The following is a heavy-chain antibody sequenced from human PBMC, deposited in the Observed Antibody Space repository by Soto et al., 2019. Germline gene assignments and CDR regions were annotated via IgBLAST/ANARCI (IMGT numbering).Heavy chain of an antibody. V-gene: IGHV1-2*02. CDR2: INPNSGGT. Sequence: ASVKVSCKASGYTFTGYYMHWVRQAPGQGLEWMGWINPNSGGTNYAQKFQGRVTMTRDTSISTAYMELSRLRPDDTAVYYCARDRPPEWLRFYFDYWGQGTLVTVSS. CDR3: ARDRPPEWLRFYFDY. CDR1: GYTFTGYY. D-gene: IGHD5-12*01. J-gene: IGHJ4*02.